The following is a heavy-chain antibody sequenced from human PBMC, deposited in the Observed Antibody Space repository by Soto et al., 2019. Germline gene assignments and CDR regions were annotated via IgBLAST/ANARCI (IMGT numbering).Heavy chain of an antibody. CDR2: ISAYNGNT. V-gene: IGHV1-18*04. CDR3: ARVASHSSSWYGPYYYYGMEV. J-gene: IGHJ6*04. Sequence: ASVKLSCKASGYTFTSYGISWVRQAPGQGLEWMGWISAYNGNTNYAQKLQGRVTMTTDTSTSTAYMELRSLRSDDTAVYYCARVASHSSSWYGPYYYYGMEVWGKGTKVTVS. CDR1: GYTFTSYG. D-gene: IGHD6-13*01.